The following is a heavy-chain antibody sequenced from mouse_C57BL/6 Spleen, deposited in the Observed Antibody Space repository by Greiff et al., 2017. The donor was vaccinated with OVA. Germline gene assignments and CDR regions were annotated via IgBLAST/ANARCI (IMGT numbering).Heavy chain of an antibody. V-gene: IGHV1-80*01. CDR1: GYAFRSYW. CDR2: IYPGDGDT. D-gene: IGHD2-3*01. J-gene: IGHJ1*03. Sequence: QVQLQQSGAELVKPGASVKISCKASGYAFRSYWMTWVKQRPGKGLEWIGKIYPGDGDTNYNGKFKGKATLTADKSSSTAYMQLSSLTAEDSAVYVCARERYGGYLSGPFDVWGTGTTVTVSS. CDR3: ARERYGGYLSGPFDV.